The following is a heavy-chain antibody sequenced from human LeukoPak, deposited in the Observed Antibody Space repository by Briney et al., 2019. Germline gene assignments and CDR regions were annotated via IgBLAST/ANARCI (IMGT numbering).Heavy chain of an antibody. CDR2: ISSSGSTI. D-gene: IGHD4-17*01. CDR3: ARGFHDYGDLRFDY. V-gene: IGHV3-48*04. Sequence: HPGGSLRLSCAASGFTFSSYSMNWVRQAPGKGLEWVSYISSSGSTIYYADSVKGRFTISRDNAKNSLYLQMNSLRAEDTAVYYCARGFHDYGDLRFDYWGQGTLVTVSS. CDR1: GFTFSSYS. J-gene: IGHJ4*02.